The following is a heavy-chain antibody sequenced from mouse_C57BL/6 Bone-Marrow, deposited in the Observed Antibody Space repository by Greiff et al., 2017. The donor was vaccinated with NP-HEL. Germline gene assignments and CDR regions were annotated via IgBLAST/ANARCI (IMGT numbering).Heavy chain of an antibody. CDR2: ISSGGSYT. CDR3: ARHKIHITTVVSWYFDV. Sequence: DVKLVESGGDLVKPGGSLKLSCAASGFTFSSYGMSWVRQTPDKRLEWVATISSGGSYTYYPDSVKGRFTISRDNAKNTLYLQMSSLKSEDTAMYYCARHKIHITTVVSWYFDVWGTGTTVTVSS. CDR1: GFTFSSYG. J-gene: IGHJ1*03. V-gene: IGHV5-6*02. D-gene: IGHD1-1*01.